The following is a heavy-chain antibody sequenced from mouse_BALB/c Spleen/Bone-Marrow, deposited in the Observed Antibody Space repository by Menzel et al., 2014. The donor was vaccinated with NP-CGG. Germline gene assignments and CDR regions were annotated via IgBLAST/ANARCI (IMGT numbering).Heavy chain of an antibody. J-gene: IGHJ4*01. CDR2: ISSGGSYT. D-gene: IGHD2-1*01. V-gene: IGHV5-6-4*01. CDR1: GFTFSSYT. CDR3: TRDGKGNYDYAMDY. Sequence: EVKLVESGGGLVKPGGSLKLPCAASGFTFSSYTTSWVRQTPEKRLEWVATISSGGSYTYYPDSVKGRFTISRDNAKNTLYLQMSSLKSEDTAMYYCTRDGKGNYDYAMDYWGQGTSVTVSS.